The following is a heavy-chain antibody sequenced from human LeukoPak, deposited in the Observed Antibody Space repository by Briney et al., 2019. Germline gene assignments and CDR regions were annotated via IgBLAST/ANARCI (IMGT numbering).Heavy chain of an antibody. CDR3: AKVFGDWYLDY. J-gene: IGHJ4*02. Sequence: PGGSLRLSCAASGFTFSSYAMGWVRQAPGKGLEWVSGISGSGGTTYYVDSVKGRFTISRDNSKNTLYLQMNSLRAEDTAVYYCAKVFGDWYLDYWGQGTLVTVSS. CDR1: GFTFSSYA. V-gene: IGHV3-23*01. CDR2: ISGSGGTT. D-gene: IGHD2-21*02.